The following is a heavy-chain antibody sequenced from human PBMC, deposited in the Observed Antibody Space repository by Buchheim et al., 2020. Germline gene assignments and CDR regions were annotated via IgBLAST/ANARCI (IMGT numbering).Heavy chain of an antibody. J-gene: IGHJ5*02. CDR1: GYTFTSYY. D-gene: IGHD6-13*01. CDR3: ARRSSSWTTDNWFDP. Sequence: QVQLVQSGAEVKKPGASVKFSCKASGYTFTSYYMHWVRQAPGQGLEWMGIINPSGGSTSYAQKFQGRVTMTRDTSTSTAYMELSSLRSEDTAVYYCARRSSSWTTDNWFDPWGQGTL. V-gene: IGHV1-46*01. CDR2: INPSGGST.